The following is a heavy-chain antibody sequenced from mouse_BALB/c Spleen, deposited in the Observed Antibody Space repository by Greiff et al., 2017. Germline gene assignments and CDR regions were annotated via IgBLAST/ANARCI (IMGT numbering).Heavy chain of an antibody. Sequence: EVHLVESGGGLVQPGGSRKLSCAASGFTFSSFGMHWVRQAPEKGLEWVAYISSGSSTIYYADTVKGRFTISRDNPKNTLFLQMTSLRSEDTAMYYCARSGGYEYDPYYFDYWGQGTTLTVSS. CDR1: GFTFSSFG. CDR2: ISSGSSTI. J-gene: IGHJ2*01. V-gene: IGHV5-17*02. D-gene: IGHD2-4*01. CDR3: ARSGGYEYDPYYFDY.